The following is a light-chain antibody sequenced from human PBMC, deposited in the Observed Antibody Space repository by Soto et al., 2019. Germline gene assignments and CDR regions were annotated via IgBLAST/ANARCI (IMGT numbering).Light chain of an antibody. CDR3: KSYAGSNTYV. Sequence: QSVLTQPASVSGSPGQSITISCIGTSSDVGVYDFVSWYQHHPGKAPRLIIYEVVQRPSGVPDRFSGSKSGNTASLTVSGLQAADEADYFCKSYAGSNTYVFGSGTKLTVL. CDR1: SSDVGVYDF. CDR2: EVV. V-gene: IGLV2-8*01. J-gene: IGLJ1*01.